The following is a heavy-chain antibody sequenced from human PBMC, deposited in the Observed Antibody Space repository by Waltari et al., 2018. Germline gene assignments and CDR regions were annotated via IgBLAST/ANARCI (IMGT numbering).Heavy chain of an antibody. Sequence: EVQLVESGGGLIQPGGSLRLSCSASGFNVSSNYMSWVRQAPGKGLEWVSVIYSGGSTYYADSVKGRFTISRDNSKNTLYLQMNSLRAEDTAVYYCASSYSSGWSNEYYFDYWGQGTLVTVSS. D-gene: IGHD6-19*01. J-gene: IGHJ4*02. CDR1: GFNVSSNY. V-gene: IGHV3-53*01. CDR3: ASSYSSGWSNEYYFDY. CDR2: IYSGGST.